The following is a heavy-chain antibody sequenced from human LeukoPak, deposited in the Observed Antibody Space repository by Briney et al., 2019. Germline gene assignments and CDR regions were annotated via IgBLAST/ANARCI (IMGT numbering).Heavy chain of an antibody. CDR2: ISGSGGST. CDR1: GFTVSSNY. V-gene: IGHV3-23*01. CDR3: AKEYTGTDLNFDY. J-gene: IGHJ4*02. Sequence: GGSLRLSCAASGFTVSSNYMSWVRQAPGKGLEWVSAISGSGGSTYYADSVKGRFTISRDNSKNTLYLQMNSLRAEDTAVYYCAKEYTGTDLNFDYWGQGTLVTVSS. D-gene: IGHD1-1*01.